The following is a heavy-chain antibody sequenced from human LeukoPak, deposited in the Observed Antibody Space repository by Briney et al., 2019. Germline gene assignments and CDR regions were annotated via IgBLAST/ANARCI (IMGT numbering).Heavy chain of an antibody. CDR1: GFTFSTYA. J-gene: IGHJ6*02. V-gene: IGHV3-23*01. Sequence: GGSLRLSCAASGFTFSTYAMSWVRQAPGKGLGWVSTISGSGGNSYFAGSVKGRFTIARDNSKNTVYLQMNSLRAEDSAVYYCARDLDYYGMDVWGQGTTVTVSS. CDR2: ISGSGGNS. CDR3: ARDLDYYGMDV.